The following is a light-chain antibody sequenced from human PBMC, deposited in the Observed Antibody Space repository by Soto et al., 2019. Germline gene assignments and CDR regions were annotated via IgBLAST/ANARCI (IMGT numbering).Light chain of an antibody. CDR1: SRDFGDDKY. J-gene: IGLJ3*02. V-gene: IGLV2-14*01. CDR2: GVN. Sequence: QSALTQPASVSVSPGQSITVSCTGSSRDFGDDKYVSWYQQQPGKGPNLLIYGVNSRPSGISNRFSGSKSGNTASLTISGLQVEDEAEYFCGSFTTSRIWVFGGGTKVTVL. CDR3: GSFTTSRIWV.